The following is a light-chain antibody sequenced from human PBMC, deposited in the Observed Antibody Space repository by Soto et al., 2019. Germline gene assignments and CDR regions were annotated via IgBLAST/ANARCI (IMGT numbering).Light chain of an antibody. V-gene: IGKV3D-15*01. CDR3: QQYNNWPIT. Sequence: EVVLTQSPATLSLSPGERAALSCKASQSVHNFLAWYQQKPGQAPRLLIYDASNRATGIPARFSGSGSGTEFTLTISSLQSEDFAVYYCQQYNNWPITFGQGTRLEIK. J-gene: IGKJ5*01. CDR2: DAS. CDR1: QSVHNF.